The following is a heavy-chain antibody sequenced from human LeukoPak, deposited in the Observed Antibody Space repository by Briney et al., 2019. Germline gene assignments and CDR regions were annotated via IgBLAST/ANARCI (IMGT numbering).Heavy chain of an antibody. CDR2: INHSGST. D-gene: IGHD6-19*01. CDR3: ARGRRRVAVADY. J-gene: IGHJ4*02. Sequence: PSETLSLTCAVCGGSFNGYYWSWIRQPPGKGLEWIGEINHSGSTNYNPSLKSRVTISVDTSKNQFSLKLSSVTAADTAVYYCARGRRRVAVADYWGQGTLVTVSS. V-gene: IGHV4-34*01. CDR1: GGSFNGYY.